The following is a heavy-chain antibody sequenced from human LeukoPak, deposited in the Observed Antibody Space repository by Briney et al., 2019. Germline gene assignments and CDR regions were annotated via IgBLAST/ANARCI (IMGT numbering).Heavy chain of an antibody. J-gene: IGHJ4*02. Sequence: PGGSLRLSCAASGFTFSSYSMNWVRQAPGKGLEWVSSISSSSSYIYYADSVKGRFTISRDNSKNTLYLQMNSLRAEDTAVYYCARDHNPMTTVTVDFWGQGTLVTVSS. V-gene: IGHV3-21*01. CDR2: ISSSSSYI. D-gene: IGHD4-17*01. CDR3: ARDHNPMTTVTVDF. CDR1: GFTFSSYS.